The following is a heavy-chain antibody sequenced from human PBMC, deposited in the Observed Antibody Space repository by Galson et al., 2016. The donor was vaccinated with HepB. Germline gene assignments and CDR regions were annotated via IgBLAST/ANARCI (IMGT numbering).Heavy chain of an antibody. CDR1: GFSFGSYV. CDR3: VKDGGFSLTRGYFDY. D-gene: IGHD4-11*01. V-gene: IGHV3-64D*08. CDR2: ISSSGDSA. Sequence: SLRLSCAVSGFSFGSYVMHWVRQAPGKGLEYVSGISSSGDSAYYADSVKGRITISRDNWKNTLYLQMSSLRAEDTAVYYCVKDGGFSLTRGYFDYWGQGALVTVSS. J-gene: IGHJ4*02.